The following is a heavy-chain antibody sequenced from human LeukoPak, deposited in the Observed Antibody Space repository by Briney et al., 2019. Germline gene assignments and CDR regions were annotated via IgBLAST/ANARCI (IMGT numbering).Heavy chain of an antibody. CDR2: FNPNSGGT. CDR3: ARGPFVGSSWYFDY. J-gene: IGHJ4*02. CDR1: GYTFTGYY. D-gene: IGHD6-13*01. Sequence: ASVKVSCKASGYTFTGYYMHWVRQAPGQGLEWMGWFNPNSGGTNYAQKFQGWVTMTRDTSISTAYMELSRLRSDDTAVYYCARGPFVGSSWYFDYWGQGTLVTVSS. V-gene: IGHV1-2*04.